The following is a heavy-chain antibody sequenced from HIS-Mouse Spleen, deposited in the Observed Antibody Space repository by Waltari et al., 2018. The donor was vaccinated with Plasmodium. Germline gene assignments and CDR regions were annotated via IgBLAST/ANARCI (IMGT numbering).Heavy chain of an antibody. CDR3: ATPRVGGSYFDY. CDR1: GFTVSSNY. J-gene: IGHJ4*02. V-gene: IGHV3-66*01. CDR2: IYSGVST. D-gene: IGHD1-26*01. Sequence: EVQLVESGGGLVQPGGSLRLSCAASGFTVSSNYMSWVRQAPGKGLELVSVIYSGVSTYYADSVKGRFTISRDNSKNTLYLQMNSLRAEDTAVYYCATPRVGGSYFDYWGQGTLVTVSS.